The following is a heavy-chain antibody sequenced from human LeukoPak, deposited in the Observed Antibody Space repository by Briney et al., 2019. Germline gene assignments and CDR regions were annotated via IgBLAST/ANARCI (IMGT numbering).Heavy chain of an antibody. V-gene: IGHV3-15*01. CDR2: IKAKIDGGPT. D-gene: IGHD2-21*02. J-gene: IGHJ4*02. Sequence: GGSLRLSCTASGITVSDVVMSWVRQAPGKGLEWIGRIKAKIDGGPTAYAASVNGRFYITRDDSQNMVSLQMNSLESEDAGVYYCTASMSRGVTAARNWGQGTLVTVSS. CDR1: GITVSDVV. CDR3: TASMSRGVTAARN.